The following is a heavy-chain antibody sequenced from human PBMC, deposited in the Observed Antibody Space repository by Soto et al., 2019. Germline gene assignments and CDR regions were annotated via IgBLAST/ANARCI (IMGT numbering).Heavy chain of an antibody. CDR3: ARWSYLDY. Sequence: GSLRLSCAASGFSFGSYALSWVRQAPGKGLEWVSTISGSDGKTFYADSVKGRFSISRDTSQSTLYLQMNSLRADDTAMYYCARWSYLDYWGQGTRVTVSS. CDR2: ISGSDGKT. J-gene: IGHJ4*02. CDR1: GFSFGSYA. V-gene: IGHV3-23*01. D-gene: IGHD3-3*01.